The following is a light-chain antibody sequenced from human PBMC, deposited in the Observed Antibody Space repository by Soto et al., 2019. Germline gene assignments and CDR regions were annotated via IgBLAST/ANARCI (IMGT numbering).Light chain of an antibody. CDR3: GSHAAGSTPI. V-gene: IGLV2-14*03. Sequence: QSALTQPASVSGSPGQSTTISCTGTSSDVGGYNEVSWYQQRPGKAPKLMIYDVSNRPSGVSNRFSASKSGNTASLTISGLQAEDEAYYYCGSHAAGSTPIFGGGTKLTVL. CDR2: DVS. J-gene: IGLJ2*01. CDR1: SSDVGGYNE.